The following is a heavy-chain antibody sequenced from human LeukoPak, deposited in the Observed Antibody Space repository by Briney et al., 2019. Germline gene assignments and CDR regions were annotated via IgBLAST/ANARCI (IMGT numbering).Heavy chain of an antibody. Sequence: GGSLRLSCAASGFTFSSYSINWVRQAPGKGLEWISYISSSSGTTTVYADSVKGRFTISRDNAKNSVYLQMNSLRAEDTAMYYCARGGLARPDYWGQGTLVTVSS. V-gene: IGHV3-48*04. D-gene: IGHD6-6*01. J-gene: IGHJ4*02. CDR1: GFTFSSYS. CDR3: ARGGLARPDY. CDR2: ISSSSGTTT.